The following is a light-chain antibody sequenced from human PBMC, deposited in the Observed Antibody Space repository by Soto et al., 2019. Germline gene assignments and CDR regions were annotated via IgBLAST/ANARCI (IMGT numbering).Light chain of an antibody. Sequence: DIQMTQSTSSLSASVGDRVTLNCRASHDINNYLAWYQQKPGKVPKLLIYAASTLQSGVPSHFSGSGSGTDFTLPISSLPPEDVATYYCPHYNNAPFTFGPGTKVDIK. J-gene: IGKJ3*01. CDR2: AAS. CDR1: HDINNY. CDR3: PHYNNAPFT. V-gene: IGKV1-27*01.